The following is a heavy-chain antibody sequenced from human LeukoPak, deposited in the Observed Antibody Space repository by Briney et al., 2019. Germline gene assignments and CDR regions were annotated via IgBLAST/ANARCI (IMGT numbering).Heavy chain of an antibody. D-gene: IGHD1-26*01. Sequence: SETLSLTCTVSGGSISSGDYYWSWIRQHPGKGLEWIGYIYYSGSTYYNPSLKSRVTISVDTSKNQFSLKLSSVTAADTAVYYCAREWADRYNWFDPWGQGTLVTVSS. CDR2: IYYSGST. J-gene: IGHJ5*02. CDR1: GGSISSGDYY. CDR3: AREWADRYNWFDP. V-gene: IGHV4-31*03.